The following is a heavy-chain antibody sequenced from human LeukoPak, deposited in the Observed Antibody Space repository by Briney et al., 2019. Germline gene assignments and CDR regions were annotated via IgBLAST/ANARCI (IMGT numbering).Heavy chain of an antibody. D-gene: IGHD6-13*01. CDR2: ISWNSGSI. J-gene: IGHJ6*02. Sequence: GRSLRLSCAASGFTFDDYAMHWVRQAPGKGLEWVSGISWNSGSIGYADSVKGRFTISRDNAKNSLYLQMNGLRAEDTALYYCAKDRRGGGAAAGPRGYYYGMDVWGQGTTVTVSS. CDR3: AKDRRGGGAAAGPRGYYYGMDV. CDR1: GFTFDDYA. V-gene: IGHV3-9*01.